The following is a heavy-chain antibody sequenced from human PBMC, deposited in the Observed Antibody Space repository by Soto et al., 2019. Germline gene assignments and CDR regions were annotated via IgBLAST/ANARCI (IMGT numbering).Heavy chain of an antibody. CDR2: INPDGSAK. CDR1: GCTCSTSW. CDR3: SRYLDF. V-gene: IGHV3-7*01. Sequence: GWLRRSGASCGCTCSTSWMDWVRQPPGKGLEWVATINPDGSAKNYGDSVKVRFTLSRDNAKNSLFLQMSSLTDEDSGLYFCSRYLDFWGRGTMVTVYS. J-gene: IGHJ4*02.